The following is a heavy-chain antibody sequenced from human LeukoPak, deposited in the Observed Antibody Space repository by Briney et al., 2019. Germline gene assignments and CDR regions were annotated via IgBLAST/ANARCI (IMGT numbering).Heavy chain of an antibody. D-gene: IGHD6-13*01. V-gene: IGHV3-53*01. CDR2: IYSGGNT. Sequence: PGGSLRLSCAASGFTFSGNYMSWVRQAPGKGLEWVSVIYSGGNTYYADSVKGRFTISRDISRSTLYLQMNSLRAEDTAVYYCAGAHSSSWSVFWGRGTLVTVSS. CDR1: GFTFSGNY. J-gene: IGHJ5*01. CDR3: AGAHSSSWSVF.